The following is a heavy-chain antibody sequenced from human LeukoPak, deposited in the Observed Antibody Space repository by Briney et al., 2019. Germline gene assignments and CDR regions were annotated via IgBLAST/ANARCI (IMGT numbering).Heavy chain of an antibody. CDR3: ATPTLSRGWSFDL. Sequence: ASGKLSCKVSGYTVSEFFMHWVRQAPGKGLEWVGGFDPEDGETISAQKFQGRVTMTEDTSTNTAYMELSSLRSEDTAVYYCATPTLSRGWSFDLWGRGTLVTVSS. CDR2: FDPEDGET. V-gene: IGHV1-24*01. CDR1: GYTVSEFF. D-gene: IGHD2/OR15-2a*01. J-gene: IGHJ2*01.